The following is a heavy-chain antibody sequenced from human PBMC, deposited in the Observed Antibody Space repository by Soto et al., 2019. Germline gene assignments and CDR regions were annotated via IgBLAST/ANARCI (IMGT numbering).Heavy chain of an antibody. CDR3: ASGYSGYPFDY. Sequence: SETLSLTCTVSGGSISSYYWSWIRQPPGKGLEWIGYIYYSGSTNYNPSLKSRVTISVDTSKNQFSLKLSSVTAADTAVYYCASGYSGYPFDYWGQGTRVTVSS. J-gene: IGHJ4*02. V-gene: IGHV4-59*01. CDR1: GGSISSYY. D-gene: IGHD5-12*01. CDR2: IYYSGST.